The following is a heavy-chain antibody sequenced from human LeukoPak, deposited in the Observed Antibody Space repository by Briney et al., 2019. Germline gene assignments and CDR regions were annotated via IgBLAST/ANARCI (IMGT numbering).Heavy chain of an antibody. CDR2: ISSSSSTI. J-gene: IGHJ4*02. Sequence: GGSLRLSCAASGFTFSSYSMNWVRQAPGKGLEWVSYISSSSSTIYYADSVKGRFTISRDNAKNSLYLQMNSLRAEDTAVYYCARDRALYYGSGSYFDYWGQGTLVTVSS. CDR1: GFTFSSYS. D-gene: IGHD3-10*01. V-gene: IGHV3-48*01. CDR3: ARDRALYYGSGSYFDY.